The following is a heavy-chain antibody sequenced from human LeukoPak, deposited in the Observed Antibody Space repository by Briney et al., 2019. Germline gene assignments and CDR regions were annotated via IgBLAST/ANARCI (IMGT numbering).Heavy chain of an antibody. CDR1: GGSISSSSYY. CDR3: ARQWRLRSLGWFDP. Sequence: SETLSLTCTVSGGSISSSSYYWGWIRQPPGTGLEWIGSIYYSGSTYYNPSLKSRVTISVDTSKNQFSLKLSSVTAADTAVYYCARQWRLRSLGWFDPWGQGTLVTVSS. CDR2: IYYSGST. D-gene: IGHD4-17*01. V-gene: IGHV4-39*01. J-gene: IGHJ5*02.